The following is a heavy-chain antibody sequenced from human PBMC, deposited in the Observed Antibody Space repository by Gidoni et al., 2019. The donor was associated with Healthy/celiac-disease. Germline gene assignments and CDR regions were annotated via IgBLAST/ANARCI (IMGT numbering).Heavy chain of an antibody. CDR3: ARVPGGPVYSNFDY. J-gene: IGHJ4*02. CDR1: GGSFSGDY. D-gene: IGHD4-4*01. Sequence: QVQLQQRGAGRLKPSETLSLTCAVYGGSFSGDYWSWIRQPPGKGLEWIGEINHSGSTNYNPSLKSRVTISVDTSKNQFSLKLSSVTAADTAVYYCARVPGGPVYSNFDYWGQGTLHRLL. V-gene: IGHV4-34*01. CDR2: INHSGST.